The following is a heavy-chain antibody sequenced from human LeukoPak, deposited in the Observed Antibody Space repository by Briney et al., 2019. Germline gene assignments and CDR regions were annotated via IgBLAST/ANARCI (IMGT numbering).Heavy chain of an antibody. J-gene: IGHJ4*02. Sequence: GGSLRLSCAAFGFTVSSNYMSWVRQAPGKGLEWVSVIFGGGGTYYGDSVRGRFTISRDNSKNTLYLQMNSLRAEDTAVYYCARDISWSDYWGQGTLVTVSA. CDR3: ARDISWSDY. V-gene: IGHV3-53*05. D-gene: IGHD1-1*01. CDR1: GFTVSSNY. CDR2: IFGGGGT.